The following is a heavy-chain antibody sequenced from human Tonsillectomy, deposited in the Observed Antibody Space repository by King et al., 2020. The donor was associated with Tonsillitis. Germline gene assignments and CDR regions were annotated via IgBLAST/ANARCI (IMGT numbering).Heavy chain of an antibody. CDR2: LYPYERT. D-gene: IGHD3-10*01. CDR1: GLTVSAHY. CDR3: ATYNTWAVGLKYFRH. V-gene: IGHV3-53*01. J-gene: IGHJ1*01. Sequence: VQLVESGGGLIQPGGSLRLSCAASGLTVSAHYMSWVRQAPGKGPQWVSVLYPYERTDYADSVRGRFIISRDNSKNTLYLQMNSLRADDSAVYYCATYNTWAVGLKYFRHWGQGALVTVSS.